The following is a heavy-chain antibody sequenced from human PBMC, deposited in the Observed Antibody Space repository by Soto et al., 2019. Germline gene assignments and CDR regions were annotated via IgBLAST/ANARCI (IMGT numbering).Heavy chain of an antibody. CDR3: AARHFWSGHWTDRRLDD. V-gene: IGHV1-2*02. D-gene: IGHD3-3*02. J-gene: IGHJ4*02. Sequence: GASVKVSCKASGYTFIGYYMHWVRQAPGQGLEWMGWINPNSGGTIYAQKFQGRVTMTRDTSINTAYIELSRLRSDDTAVYYCAARHFWSGHWTDRRLDDWGQGTLVTVSS. CDR1: GYTFIGYY. CDR2: INPNSGGT.